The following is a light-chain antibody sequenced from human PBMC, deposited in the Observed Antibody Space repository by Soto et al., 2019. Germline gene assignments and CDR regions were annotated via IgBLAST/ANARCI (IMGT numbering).Light chain of an antibody. CDR2: GNS. V-gene: IGLV1-40*01. Sequence: QSVLTQLPSVSGAPGQRVTISCTGSSSNIGAGYDVHWYQQLPGTAPKLLIYGNSNRPSGVPDRFSGSKSGTSASLAITGLQAEDEADYYCQSYDSSLRGVFGGGTKVTVL. J-gene: IGLJ3*02. CDR3: QSYDSSLRGV. CDR1: SSNIGAGYD.